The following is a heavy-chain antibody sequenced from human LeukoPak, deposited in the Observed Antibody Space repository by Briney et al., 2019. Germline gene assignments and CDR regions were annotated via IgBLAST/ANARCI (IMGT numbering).Heavy chain of an antibody. CDR1: GGTFSSYA. CDR3: ASPPCSGGSCYSPYHYYMDV. V-gene: IGHV1-69*13. Sequence: ASVKVSCKASGGTFSSYAISWVRQAPGQGLEWMGGIIPIFGTANYAQKFQGRVTITADESTSTAYMELSSLRSEDTAVYYCASPPCSGGSCYSPYHYYMDVWGKGTTVTVSS. CDR2: IIPIFGTA. D-gene: IGHD2-15*01. J-gene: IGHJ6*03.